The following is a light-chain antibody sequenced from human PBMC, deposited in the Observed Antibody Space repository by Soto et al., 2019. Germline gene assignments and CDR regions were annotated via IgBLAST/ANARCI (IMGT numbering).Light chain of an antibody. CDR1: QSISSG. J-gene: IGKJ4*01. CDR2: MAS. Sequence: DIPMTQSPSTLSASVGYRATITCRASQSISSGVGWYQQKPGKAPKCLIYMASSLQSGVPSRFSGSGSETEFSLTIRALQPEDFATYYCQQLSRYPLTFGGGTKVDI. CDR3: QQLSRYPLT. V-gene: IGKV1-5*03.